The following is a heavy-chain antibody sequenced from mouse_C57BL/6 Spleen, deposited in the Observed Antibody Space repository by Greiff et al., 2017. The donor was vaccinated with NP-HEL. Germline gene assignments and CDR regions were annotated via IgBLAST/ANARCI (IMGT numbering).Heavy chain of an antibody. Sequence: EVQLQQSGTVLARPGASVKMSCKTSGYTFTSYWMHWVQQRPGQGLEWIGAIYPGNSDTSYNQKFKGKAKLTAVTSASTAYMELSSLTNEDSAVYYCTRGYDGYPGYFDYWGQGTTLTVSS. J-gene: IGHJ2*01. CDR2: IYPGNSDT. V-gene: IGHV1-5*01. D-gene: IGHD2-3*01. CDR3: TRGYDGYPGYFDY. CDR1: GYTFTSYW.